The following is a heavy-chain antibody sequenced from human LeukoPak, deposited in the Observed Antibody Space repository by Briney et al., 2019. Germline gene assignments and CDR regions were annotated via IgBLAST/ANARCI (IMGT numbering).Heavy chain of an antibody. V-gene: IGHV2-70*11. J-gene: IGHJ3*02. CDR2: IDWDDDK. Sequence: TLSLTCTVSGGSISSYYWSWIRQPPGKALEWLARIDWDDDKYYSTSLKTRLTISKDTSKNQVVLTMTNMDPVDTATYYCARISSGGSIAAFDIWGQGTMVTVSS. CDR3: ARISSGGSIAAFDI. D-gene: IGHD2-15*01. CDR1: GGSISSYYW.